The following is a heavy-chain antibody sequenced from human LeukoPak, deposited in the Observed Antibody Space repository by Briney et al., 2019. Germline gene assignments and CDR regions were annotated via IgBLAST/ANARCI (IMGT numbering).Heavy chain of an antibody. CDR3: AVGWLQRSGAFDP. CDR2: IIPIFGTA. V-gene: IGHV1-69*05. D-gene: IGHD5-24*01. CDR1: GGTFSSYA. Sequence: SVKVSCKASGGTFSSYAISWVRQAPGQGLEWMGGIIPIFGTANYAQKFQGRVTTTTDESTSTAYMELSSLRSEDTAVYYCAVGWLQRSGAFDPWGQGTRVPVPS. J-gene: IGHJ5*02.